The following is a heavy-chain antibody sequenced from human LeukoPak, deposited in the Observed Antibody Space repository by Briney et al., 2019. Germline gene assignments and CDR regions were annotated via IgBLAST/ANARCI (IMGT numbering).Heavy chain of an antibody. CDR3: ARDADGILFDY. CDR2: IYYSGST. Sequence: SETLSLTCTVSGGSISSYYWSWIRQPPGKGLEWIGYIYYSGSTNYNPSLKSRVTISVDTSKNQFSLKLSSVTAADTAVYYCARDADGILFDYWGQGTLVTVSS. D-gene: IGHD1-14*01. J-gene: IGHJ4*02. V-gene: IGHV4-59*01. CDR1: GGSISSYY.